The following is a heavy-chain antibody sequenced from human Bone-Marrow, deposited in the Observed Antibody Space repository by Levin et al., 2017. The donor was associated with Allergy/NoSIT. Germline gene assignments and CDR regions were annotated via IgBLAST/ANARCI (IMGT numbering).Heavy chain of an antibody. V-gene: IGHV3-7*01. D-gene: IGHD5/OR15-5a*01. CDR1: GFSFSNYW. J-gene: IGHJ4*02. CDR2: INQDGSGK. Sequence: PGGSLRLSCAASGFSFSNYWMSWVRQAPGKGLEWVANINQDGSGKNYVDSVKGRFTISRDNAKSSLYLQMNSLRAEDTAVYFCAADAYSVPEYWGQGTLVIVSS. CDR3: AADAYSVPEY.